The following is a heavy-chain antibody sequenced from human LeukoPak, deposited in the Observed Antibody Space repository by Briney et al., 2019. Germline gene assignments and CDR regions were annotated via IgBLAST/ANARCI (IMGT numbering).Heavy chain of an antibody. Sequence: PGGSLRLSCAASGFTFSSYGMHWVRQAPGKGLEWVAVISYDGSNKYYADSVKGRFTISRDNSKNTLYLQMNSLRAEDTAVYYCARVSCSGGSCYGYYYYGMDVWGQGTTVTVSS. CDR3: ARVSCSGGSCYGYYYYGMDV. J-gene: IGHJ6*02. V-gene: IGHV3-30*03. CDR2: ISYDGSNK. CDR1: GFTFSSYG. D-gene: IGHD2-15*01.